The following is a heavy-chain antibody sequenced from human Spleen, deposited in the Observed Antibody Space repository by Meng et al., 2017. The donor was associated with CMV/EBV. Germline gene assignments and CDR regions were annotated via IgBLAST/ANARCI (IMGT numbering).Heavy chain of an antibody. J-gene: IGHJ4*02. CDR1: GYNFTDCV. Sequence: SGYNFTDCVIDWLRQAPGQGLEWMGWINPHTGTTHFAQKFQGRATMTRDTSISTVYMELIHLRSDDTAVYYCARDRDSSGWYIFDYWGQGSLVTVSS. V-gene: IGHV1-2*02. CDR2: INPHTGTT. D-gene: IGHD6-19*01. CDR3: ARDRDSSGWYIFDY.